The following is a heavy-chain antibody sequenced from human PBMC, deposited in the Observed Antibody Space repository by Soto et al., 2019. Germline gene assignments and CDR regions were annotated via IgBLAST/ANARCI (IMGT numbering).Heavy chain of an antibody. CDR1: GGSISSYY. D-gene: IGHD6-13*01. CDR3: TRDRAISTAGHYYYYMDV. CDR2: IYYSGSI. Sequence: PSETLSLTCTVSGGSISSYYWSWIRQPPGKRLEWIGYIYYSGSINYNPSLKSRVTISVDTSKNQFSLELSSVTAADTAVYYCTRDRAISTAGHYYYYMDVWGKGTTVTVSS. J-gene: IGHJ6*03. V-gene: IGHV4-59*01.